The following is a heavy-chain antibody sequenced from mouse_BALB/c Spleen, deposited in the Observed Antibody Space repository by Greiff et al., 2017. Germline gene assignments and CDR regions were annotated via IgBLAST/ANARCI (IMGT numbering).Heavy chain of an antibody. Sequence: EVQLQQSGAELVKPGASVKLSCTASGFNIKDTYMHWVKQRPEQGLEWIGRIDPANGNTKYDPKFQGKATITADTASNTAYLQLSSLTSEDTAVYYCASIYYGNPGFAYWGQGTLVTVSA. CDR3: ASIYYGNPGFAY. CDR1: GFNIKDTY. D-gene: IGHD2-1*01. CDR2: IDPANGNT. V-gene: IGHV14-3*02. J-gene: IGHJ3*01.